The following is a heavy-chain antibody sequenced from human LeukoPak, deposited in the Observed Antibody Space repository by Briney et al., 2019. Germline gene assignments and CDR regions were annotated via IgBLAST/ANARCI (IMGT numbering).Heavy chain of an antibody. Sequence: PGGSLRLSCAASGFIFNNYGLVWVRQAPGKGLEWVSAISNDGGGTTYADFVKGRFSASRDNSKNTLFLQMNSLRAEDTALYYCAKGSSGYLFDLWGQGTLVTVSS. D-gene: IGHD3-22*01. CDR3: AKGSSGYLFDL. J-gene: IGHJ4*02. CDR2: ISNDGGGT. CDR1: GFIFNNYG. V-gene: IGHV3-23*01.